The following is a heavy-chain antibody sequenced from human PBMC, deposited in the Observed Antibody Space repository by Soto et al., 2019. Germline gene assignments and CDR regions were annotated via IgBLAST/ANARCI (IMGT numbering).Heavy chain of an antibody. J-gene: IGHJ4*02. CDR1: GGTFSSYA. CDR3: ARVSSGIQDY. CDR2: IIPIFGTA. Sequence: GASVKVSCKASGGTFSSYAISWVRQAPGQGLEWMGGIIPIFGTANYAQKLQGRVTITADKSTSTAYMELSSLRSEDTAVYYCARVSSGIQDYWGQGTLVTVSS. D-gene: IGHD6-13*01. V-gene: IGHV1-69*06.